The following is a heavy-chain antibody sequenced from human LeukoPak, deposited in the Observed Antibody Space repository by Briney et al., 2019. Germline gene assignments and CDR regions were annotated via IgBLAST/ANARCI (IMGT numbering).Heavy chain of an antibody. D-gene: IGHD3-22*01. CDR3: ARSGYDSSEGWFDP. Sequence: PSETLSLTCTVSGGSISSYYWSWIRQPPGKGLEWIGYIYYSGSTNYNPSLKSRVTISVDTSKNQFSLKLSSVTAADTAVYYCARSGYDSSEGWFDPWGQGTLVTVSS. V-gene: IGHV4-59*12. CDR1: GGSISSYY. CDR2: IYYSGST. J-gene: IGHJ5*02.